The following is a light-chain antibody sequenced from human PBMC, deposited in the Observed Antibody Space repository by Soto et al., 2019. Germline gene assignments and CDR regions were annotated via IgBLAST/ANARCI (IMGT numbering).Light chain of an antibody. CDR3: QQYHTYRT. J-gene: IGKJ1*01. V-gene: IGKV1-5*01. CDR1: QDISRW. CDR2: DAS. Sequence: DIQMTQSPPTLPASAGDRVTITCRASQDISRWLSWYQQKPGKAPKLLISDASILESGVPSRFSGSTSGTEFTLTISSLQPDDFATYYCQQYHTYRTFGQGTKVDIK.